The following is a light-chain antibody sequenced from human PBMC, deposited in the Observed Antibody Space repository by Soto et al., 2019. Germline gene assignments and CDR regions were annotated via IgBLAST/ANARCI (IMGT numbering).Light chain of an antibody. CDR1: QSVSSTY. J-gene: IGKJ4*01. Sequence: EIVLTQSPGTLSLSPGERATLSCRASQSVSSTYLAWYQQKPGQPPRLLLYGASSRATGIPDRFSGSGSGTDFTLTISGLAPEDFAVYYCQHYGATVLTFGGGTKVEIK. CDR3: QHYGATVLT. V-gene: IGKV3-20*01. CDR2: GAS.